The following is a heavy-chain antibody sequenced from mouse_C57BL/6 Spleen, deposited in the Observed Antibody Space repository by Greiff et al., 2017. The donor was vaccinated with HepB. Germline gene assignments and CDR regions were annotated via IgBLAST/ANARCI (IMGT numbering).Heavy chain of an antibody. J-gene: IGHJ2*01. CDR1: GYTFTSYG. Sequence: QVQLQQSGAELARPGASVKLSCKASGYTFTSYGISWVKQRTGQGLEWIGEIYPRSGNTYYNEKFKAKATLTADKSSSTAYMELRSLTSEDSAVYFCACYVNYGDYFDYWCQLTTLTVSS. CDR3: ACYVNYGDYFDY. V-gene: IGHV1-81*01. D-gene: IGHD2-1*01. CDR2: IYPRSGNT.